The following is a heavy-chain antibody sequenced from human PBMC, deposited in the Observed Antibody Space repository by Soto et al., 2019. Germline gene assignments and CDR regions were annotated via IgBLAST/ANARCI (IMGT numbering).Heavy chain of an antibody. CDR1: GFTFDDHA. D-gene: IGHD6-13*01. Sequence: EVQLVESGGGLVQPGRSLRLSCAASGFTFDDHAMHWVRQAPGKGLEWVSGVNWNSRSIDYADSVKGRFTISRDNAKNSLYLQMNRLRPEDTALYYCAKDHGGLSWYGGIDYWGQGTLVTVSS. CDR2: VNWNSRSI. V-gene: IGHV3-9*01. J-gene: IGHJ4*02. CDR3: AKDHGGLSWYGGIDY.